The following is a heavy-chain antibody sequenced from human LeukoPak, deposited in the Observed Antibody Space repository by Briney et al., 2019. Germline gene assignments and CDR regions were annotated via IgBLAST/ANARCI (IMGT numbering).Heavy chain of an antibody. D-gene: IGHD2-8*01. Sequence: PGGSLRLSCAASGFTFSSYWMSWVRQAPGKGLEWVANIKQDGSEKYYVDSVKGRFTISRDNAENSLYLQMNSLRAEDTAVYYCARVMVYAYFDYWGQGTLVTVSS. CDR2: IKQDGSEK. J-gene: IGHJ4*02. CDR1: GFTFSSYW. V-gene: IGHV3-7*01. CDR3: ARVMVYAYFDY.